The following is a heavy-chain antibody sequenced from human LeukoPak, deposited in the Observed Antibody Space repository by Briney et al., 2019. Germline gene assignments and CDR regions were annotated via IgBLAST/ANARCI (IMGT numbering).Heavy chain of an antibody. D-gene: IGHD5-18*01. V-gene: IGHV4-39*07. Sequence: SETLSLTCTVSGGSISSSSYYWGWIRQPPGKGLEWIGSIYTSGSTNYNPSLKSRVTISVDTSKNQFSLKLSSVTAADTAVYYCARDTAMARFDYWGQGTLVTVSS. J-gene: IGHJ4*02. CDR3: ARDTAMARFDY. CDR1: GGSISSSSYY. CDR2: IYTSGST.